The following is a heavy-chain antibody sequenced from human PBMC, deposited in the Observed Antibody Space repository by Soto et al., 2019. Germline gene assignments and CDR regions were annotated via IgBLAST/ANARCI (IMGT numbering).Heavy chain of an antibody. Sequence: ASVKVSCKASGYTFTSYYIHWVRQAPGQGLEWMGIINPSGGSTSYAQKFQGRVTMTRDTSTSTVYMELSSLRSEDTAVYYCARDPDAYDYKSGSMDVWGQRTTVTVSS. CDR3: ARDPDAYDYKSGSMDV. V-gene: IGHV1-46*01. J-gene: IGHJ6*02. D-gene: IGHD3-16*01. CDR1: GYTFTSYY. CDR2: INPSGGST.